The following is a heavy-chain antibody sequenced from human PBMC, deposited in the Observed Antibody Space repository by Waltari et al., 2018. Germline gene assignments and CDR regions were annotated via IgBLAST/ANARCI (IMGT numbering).Heavy chain of an antibody. D-gene: IGHD3-22*01. CDR1: GFTFSSYS. V-gene: IGHV3-48*04. CDR2: ISSSSSTI. J-gene: IGHJ4*02. Sequence: EVQLVESGGGLVQPGGSLRLSCAASGFTFSSYSMNWVRQAPGKGLEWVSYISSSSSTIYYADSVKGRFTISRDNAKNSLYLQMNSLRAEDTAVYYCARDSETYYYDSSGYYGHYFDYWGQGTQVTVSS. CDR3: ARDSETYYYDSSGYYGHYFDY.